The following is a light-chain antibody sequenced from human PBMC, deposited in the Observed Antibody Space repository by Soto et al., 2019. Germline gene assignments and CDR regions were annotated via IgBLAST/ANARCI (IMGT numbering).Light chain of an antibody. V-gene: IGKV1-5*03. CDR1: QSITTW. CDR2: KAS. J-gene: IGKJ1*01. CDR3: QQYNSLWS. Sequence: DIQMTQSPSTLSAFVGDRVTITCRASQSITTWLAWYQQKPGKAPKLLIYKASYLQSGVPSRFSGSGSGTEFTLTISSLQPDDFATYYCQQYNSLWSFGQGTKVEIK.